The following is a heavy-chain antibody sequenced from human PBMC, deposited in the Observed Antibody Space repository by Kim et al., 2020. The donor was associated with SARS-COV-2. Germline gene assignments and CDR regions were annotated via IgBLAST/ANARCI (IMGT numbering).Heavy chain of an antibody. CDR1: GYTFTSYG. J-gene: IGHJ4*02. Sequence: ASVKVSCKASGYTFTSYGISWVRQAPGQGLEWMGWISVYNGNTNYAQKLQGRVTMTTDTTTRTAYMELRSLRSDDTAVYYCSRGGFYSSSWYAVYWGQGTLVTVSS. CDR2: ISVYNGNT. D-gene: IGHD6-13*01. CDR3: SRGGFYSSSWYAVY. V-gene: IGHV1-18*01.